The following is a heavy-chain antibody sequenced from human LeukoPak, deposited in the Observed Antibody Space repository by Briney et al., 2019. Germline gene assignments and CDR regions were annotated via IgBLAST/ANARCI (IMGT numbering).Heavy chain of an antibody. J-gene: IGHJ6*03. CDR1: GGSISSGSSY. CDR3: ARGDRSDSPYYYYYMDV. CDR2: IYTSGST. D-gene: IGHD3-22*01. Sequence: SETLSLTCTVSGGSISSGSSYWSWIRQPAGKGLEWIGRIYTSGSTNYNPSLKSRVTISVDTSKNQFSLKLSSVTAADTAVYYCARGDRSDSPYYYYYMDVWGKGTTVTVSS. V-gene: IGHV4-61*02.